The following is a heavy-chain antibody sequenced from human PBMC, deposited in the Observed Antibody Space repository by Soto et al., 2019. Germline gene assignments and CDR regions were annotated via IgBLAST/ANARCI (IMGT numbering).Heavy chain of an antibody. CDR3: AKDPRGEAVAGRVVVDY. V-gene: IGHV3-23*01. J-gene: IGHJ4*02. D-gene: IGHD6-19*01. CDR2: ISGSGGST. CDR1: GFTFSSYA. Sequence: GGSLRLSCAASGFTFSSYAMSWVRQAPGKGLEWVSAISGSGGSTYYADSVKGRFTISRDNSKNTLYLQMNSLRAEDTAVYYCAKDPRGEAVAGRVVVDYWGQGTLVTVSS.